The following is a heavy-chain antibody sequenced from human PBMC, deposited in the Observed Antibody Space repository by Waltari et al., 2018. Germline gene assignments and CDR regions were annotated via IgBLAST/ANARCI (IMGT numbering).Heavy chain of an antibody. CDR2: IDYDGRT. CDR1: GVSITSSDYY. D-gene: IGHD3-22*01. CDR3: ARQSHSFYYHTNGYFWHGFDV. Sequence: QVQLQESGPGLAKLSETLSLTCTVSGVSITSSDYYWGWVRQPPGKALEWVGTIDYDGRTYYNPSLRSRVTRSLDTSKNEFSLTLSSVTAADTALFFCARQSHSFYYHTNGYFWHGFDVWGPGAMVTVSS. J-gene: IGHJ3*01. V-gene: IGHV4-39*01.